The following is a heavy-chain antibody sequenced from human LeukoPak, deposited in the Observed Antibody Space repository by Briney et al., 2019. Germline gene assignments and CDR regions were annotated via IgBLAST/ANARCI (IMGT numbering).Heavy chain of an antibody. J-gene: IGHJ4*02. CDR1: GFTFSSYW. CDR2: INSDGSST. CDR3: ARADYYDILTGYYPPFDY. D-gene: IGHD3-9*01. Sequence: PGGSLRLSCAASGFTFSSYWMHWVRQAPGKGLVWVSRINSDGSSTSYADSVKGRFTISRDNAKNTLYLQMNSLRAEDTAVYYCARADYYDILTGYYPPFDYWGQGTLVTVSS. V-gene: IGHV3-74*01.